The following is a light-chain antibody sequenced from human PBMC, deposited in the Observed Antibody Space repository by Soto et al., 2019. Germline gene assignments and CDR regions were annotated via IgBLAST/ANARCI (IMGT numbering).Light chain of an antibody. CDR3: QQLNSYPRT. V-gene: IGKV1-9*01. CDR2: AAS. Sequence: DIQLTQSPSFLSASVGDRVTITCRASQGISSYLAWYQQKPGKAPKLLIYAASTLQSGVPSRFSGSGSGTEFTLTISSLQPEDCATYYCQQLNSYPRTFGGGTKVEIK. J-gene: IGKJ4*01. CDR1: QGISSY.